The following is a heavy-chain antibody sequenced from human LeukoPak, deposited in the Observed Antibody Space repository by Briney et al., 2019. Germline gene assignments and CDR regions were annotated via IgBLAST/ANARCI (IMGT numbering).Heavy chain of an antibody. CDR1: GYTFTGYY. D-gene: IGHD6-25*01. Sequence: ASVNVSCKSSGYTFTGYYMHWVRQAPGQGLEWMGWINPNSGGTNYAQKFQGRVTMSLDTSKNQFSLKLRSVTAADTAVYYCAKSAAYPFPLDYWGQGTLVTVSS. V-gene: IGHV1-2*02. CDR3: AKSAAYPFPLDY. J-gene: IGHJ4*02. CDR2: INPNSGGT.